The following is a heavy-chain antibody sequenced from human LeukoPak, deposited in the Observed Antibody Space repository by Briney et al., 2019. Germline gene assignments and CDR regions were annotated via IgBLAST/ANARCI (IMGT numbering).Heavy chain of an antibody. J-gene: IGHJ4*02. Sequence: PSETLSLTCSISGGSITNYYWSWIRQPPGKGLEWIGYISYSGSTDYSPSLKSRVTMSVDTSKNQFSLKLSSVPAADTAVYYCARHAPMTTYDYWGQGTLVTVSS. CDR1: GGSITNYY. D-gene: IGHD4-17*01. CDR2: ISYSGST. V-gene: IGHV4-59*08. CDR3: ARHAPMTTYDY.